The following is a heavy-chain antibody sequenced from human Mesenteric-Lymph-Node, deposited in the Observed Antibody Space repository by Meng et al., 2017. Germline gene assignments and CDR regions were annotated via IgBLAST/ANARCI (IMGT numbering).Heavy chain of an antibody. D-gene: IGHD2-21*02. CDR2: IKSDGSST. J-gene: IGHJ4*02. CDR1: GFTFSNYW. CDR3: VRGCNGDCRGVDY. Sequence: GESLKISCAASGFTFSNYWMNWVRQAPGKGLVWVARIKSDGSSTSYADSVKGRFTVSRDNAKNTVYLEMSSLSADDTAVYFCVRGCNGDCRGVDYWGQGMQVTVSS. V-gene: IGHV3-74*01.